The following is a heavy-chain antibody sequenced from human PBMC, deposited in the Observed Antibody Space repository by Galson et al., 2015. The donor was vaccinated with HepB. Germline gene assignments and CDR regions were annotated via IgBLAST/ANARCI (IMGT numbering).Heavy chain of an antibody. J-gene: IGHJ3*02. Sequence: SLRLSCAASGFIFNDYGMTWVRQAPGKGLQWVSGIFYNGGGTHYVDSAKGRFTISRDNAKKSLYLQMNNLRVDDTALYFCARKNYGDSYDMWGQGTMVTVS. CDR2: IFYNGGGT. CDR1: GFIFNDYG. CDR3: ARKNYGDSYDM. D-gene: IGHD3-16*01. V-gene: IGHV3-20*04.